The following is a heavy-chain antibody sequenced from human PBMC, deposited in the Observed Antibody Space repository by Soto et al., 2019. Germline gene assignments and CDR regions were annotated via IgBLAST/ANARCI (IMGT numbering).Heavy chain of an antibody. CDR1: GGSISSYY. CDR3: ASGRGYSYGSFDY. J-gene: IGHJ4*02. D-gene: IGHD5-18*01. CDR2: IYYSGST. Sequence: SETLSLTCTVSGGSISSYYWSWIRQPPGKGLEWIGYIYYSGSTSYNPSLKSRVTISVDTSKNQFSLKLSSVTAADTAVYSCASGRGYSYGSFDYWGQGTLVTVSS. V-gene: IGHV4-59*01.